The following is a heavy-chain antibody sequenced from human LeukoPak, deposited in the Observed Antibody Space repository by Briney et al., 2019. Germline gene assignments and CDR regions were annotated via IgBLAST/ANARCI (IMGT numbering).Heavy chain of an antibody. J-gene: IGHJ4*02. CDR3: ARDPIGIWVYYDSSRTDARGQEGDY. D-gene: IGHD3-22*01. CDR1: GYTFTSYA. V-gene: IGHV7-4-1*02. CDR2: INTNTGNP. Sequence: ASVKVSCKASGYTFTSYAMNWVRQAPGQGLEWMGWINTNTGNPTYAQGFTGRFVFSLDTSVSTAYLQISSLKAEDTAVYYCARDPIGIWVYYDSSRTDARGQEGDYWGQGTLVTVSS.